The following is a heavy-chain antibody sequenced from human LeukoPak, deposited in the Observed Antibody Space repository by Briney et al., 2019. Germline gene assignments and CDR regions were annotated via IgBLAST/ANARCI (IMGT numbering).Heavy chain of an antibody. CDR1: GVSFTGYY. CDR2: INHSGST. D-gene: IGHD3-10*01. Sequence: EASETLSLTCAVYGVSFTGYYWSWIRQPPGKWLEWIGEINHSGSTNYNPSLKSRVTISVDTSNNQFSLKLSSVTAADTAVYYCASSVSGAFDYWGQGTLVTVSS. J-gene: IGHJ4*02. CDR3: ASSVSGAFDY. V-gene: IGHV4-34*01.